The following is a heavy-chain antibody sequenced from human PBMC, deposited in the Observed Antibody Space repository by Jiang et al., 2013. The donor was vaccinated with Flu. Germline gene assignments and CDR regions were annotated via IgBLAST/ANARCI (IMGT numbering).Heavy chain of an antibody. CDR3: ARVPGSPPTATGAFDI. D-gene: IGHD4-11*01. CDR1: GGSISSSNW. J-gene: IGHJ3*02. CDR2: IYHSGST. V-gene: IGHV4-4*02. Sequence: GSGLVKPSGTLSLTCAVSGGSISSSNWWSWVRQPPGKGLEWIGEIYHSGSTNYNPSLKSRVTISVDKSKNQFSLKLSSVTAADTAVYYCARVPGSPPTATGAFDIWGQGTMVTVSS.